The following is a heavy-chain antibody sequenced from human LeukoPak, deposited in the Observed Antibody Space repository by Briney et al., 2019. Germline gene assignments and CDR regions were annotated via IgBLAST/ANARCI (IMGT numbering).Heavy chain of an antibody. CDR1: GFTFSSYA. V-gene: IGHV4-38-2*01. D-gene: IGHD5-18*01. J-gene: IGHJ6*03. CDR3: ARFLGYSWIQDYMDV. Sequence: GSLRLSCAASGFTFSSYAMSWVRQAPGKGLEWMGTMHQSGSTYYNPSLKSRVTISVDTSKNQFSLKVSSVTAADTVVYYCARFLGYSWIQDYMDVWGKGTTVTVSS. CDR2: MHQSGST.